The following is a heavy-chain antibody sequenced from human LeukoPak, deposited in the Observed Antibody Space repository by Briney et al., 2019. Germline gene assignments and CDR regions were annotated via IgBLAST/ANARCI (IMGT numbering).Heavy chain of an antibody. CDR2: NSHSGST. Sequence: PSETLSLTCAVYGGAFSGYYWSWIRQPPGKARECVVENSHSGSTDYNPSLKSRVTISVDTSKNQFSLRLSSVTAADTAVYYCASWTLLPRMAGPGRRRGAFDIWGQGTMVTVSS. D-gene: IGHD6-13*01. CDR1: GGAFSGYY. J-gene: IGHJ3*02. V-gene: IGHV4-34*01. CDR3: ASWTLLPRMAGPGRRRGAFDI.